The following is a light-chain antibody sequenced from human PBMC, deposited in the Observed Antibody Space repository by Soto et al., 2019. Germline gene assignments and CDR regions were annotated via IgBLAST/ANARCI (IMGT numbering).Light chain of an antibody. Sequence: SALTQPASLSGSPGQSITISCTGTSSDIGAYDYVSWFQQHPGKAPKLMISEVNNRPSGVSNRFSGSKSGNTAYLTISGLQSEDEADYYCAAWDDSLNGLYVFGTGTKVTVL. J-gene: IGLJ1*01. CDR1: SSDIGAYDY. CDR2: EVN. V-gene: IGLV2-14*01. CDR3: AAWDDSLNGLYV.